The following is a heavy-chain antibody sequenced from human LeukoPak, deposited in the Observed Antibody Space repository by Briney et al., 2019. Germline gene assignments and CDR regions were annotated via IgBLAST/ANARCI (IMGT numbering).Heavy chain of an antibody. CDR2: IKQDGSDI. CDR1: GVTINCYW. Sequence: PGGSLRLSGAASGVTINCYWMHWVRQAPGKGLEWVAHIKQDGSDIKYVDSVKGRFTISRDNAKDSLSLQMNSLTVEDTAVYYCVRGSPLGWIWGRGTLVTVSS. CDR3: VRGSPLGWI. J-gene: IGHJ2*01. D-gene: IGHD1-14*01. V-gene: IGHV3-7*01.